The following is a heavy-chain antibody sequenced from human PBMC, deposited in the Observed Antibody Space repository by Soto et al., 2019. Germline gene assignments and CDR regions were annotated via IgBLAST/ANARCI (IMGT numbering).Heavy chain of an antibody. D-gene: IGHD3-16*02. CDR3: AKVGGSGYLDY. CDR1: GGSISSSNW. J-gene: IGHJ4*02. CDR2: IYHSGST. V-gene: IGHV4-4*02. Sequence: PSETLSLTCAVSGGSISSSNWWSWVRQPPGKGLEWIGEIYHSGSTNYNPSLKSRVTISVDKSKNQFSLKPTSVTAAGTAVYYCAKVGGSGYLDYWGQGTLVTVSS.